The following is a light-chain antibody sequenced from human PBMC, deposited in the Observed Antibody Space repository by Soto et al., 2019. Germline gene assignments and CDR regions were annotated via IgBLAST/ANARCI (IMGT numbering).Light chain of an antibody. J-gene: IGKJ5*01. Sequence: LTLSPGERATLSCRASQNVSSYLAWYQQKPGQAPRLLIYDASNRATGIPARFSGSGSGTDFTLTISILEPEDFAVYYCQQRSTLPGITFGQGTGLEIK. CDR2: DAS. CDR1: QNVSSY. CDR3: QQRSTLPGIT. V-gene: IGKV3-11*01.